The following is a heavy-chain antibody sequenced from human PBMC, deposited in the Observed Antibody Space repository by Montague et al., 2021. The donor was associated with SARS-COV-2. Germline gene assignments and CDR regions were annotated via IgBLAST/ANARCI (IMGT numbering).Heavy chain of an antibody. Sequence: SLSLSCAASGFIFSSNAMSLVRQAPGKGLEWVSTIGGGGRRTYYSDSVKGRFTISRDNSKNTLYLQMNSLRAEDTAVYYCAKVGGYSYGLSDYWGQGTLVTVSS. CDR2: IGGGGRRT. V-gene: IGHV3-23*01. J-gene: IGHJ4*02. CDR3: AKVGGYSYGLSDY. D-gene: IGHD5-18*01. CDR1: GFIFSSNA.